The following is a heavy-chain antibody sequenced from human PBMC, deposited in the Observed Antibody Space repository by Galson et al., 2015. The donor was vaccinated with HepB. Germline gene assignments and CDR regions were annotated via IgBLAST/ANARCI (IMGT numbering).Heavy chain of an antibody. Sequence: SLRLSCAASGFTFSSYSMNWVRQAPGRGLEWVSSIDGTSTYIFYGDSVKGRFTISRDNAKNSLYLQMNSLRAEDTAVYYCARTEAVGTGNWVDPWGQGTLVTVSS. V-gene: IGHV3-21*01. J-gene: IGHJ5*02. CDR2: IDGTSTYI. D-gene: IGHD6-13*01. CDR3: ARTEAVGTGNWVDP. CDR1: GFTFSSYS.